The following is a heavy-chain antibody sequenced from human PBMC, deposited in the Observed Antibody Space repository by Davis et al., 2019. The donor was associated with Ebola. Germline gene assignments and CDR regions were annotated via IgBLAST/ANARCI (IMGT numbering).Heavy chain of an antibody. Sequence: GESLKISCAVSGFPITNYWTHWVRQAPGKGLVWVSRIKSDGSTIYADSVKGRFTISRDNAKNSLYLQMNSLKAEDTAVYYCARDLTMIVVDLGMDVWGKGTTVTVSS. D-gene: IGHD3-22*01. CDR2: IKSDGST. J-gene: IGHJ6*04. CDR1: GFPITNYW. V-gene: IGHV3-74*01. CDR3: ARDLTMIVVDLGMDV.